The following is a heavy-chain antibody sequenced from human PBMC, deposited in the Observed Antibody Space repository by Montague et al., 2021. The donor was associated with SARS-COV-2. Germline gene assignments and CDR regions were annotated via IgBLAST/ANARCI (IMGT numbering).Heavy chain of an antibody. D-gene: IGHD3-16*01. CDR2: IDSGGYN. V-gene: IGHV4-61*02. CDR3: ARVLGKFTDS. J-gene: IGHJ5*01. CDR1: GGSINSITYY. Sequence: TLSLTCTVSGGSINSITYYWSWIRQPAGKGLEWIGRIDSGGYNNYNPSLKSRVTMSMDTSKNQFFLNLTSLTAANTAVYYCARVLGKFTDSWGPGTLVTVSS.